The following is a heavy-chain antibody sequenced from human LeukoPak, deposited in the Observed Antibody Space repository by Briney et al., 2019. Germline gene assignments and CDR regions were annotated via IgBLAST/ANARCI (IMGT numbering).Heavy chain of an antibody. Sequence: ASVKVSCKASGYTFTGYYIHWVRQAPGQGLEWMGWINPDSGGTNDAQKFQGRVTMTRDTSISTAYMELNRLRSADTAVYYCARGSSSTSPGNSFEPWGQGTLVTVSS. D-gene: IGHD2-2*01. CDR3: ARGSSSTSPGNSFEP. J-gene: IGHJ5*02. V-gene: IGHV1-2*02. CDR2: INPDSGGT. CDR1: GYTFTGYY.